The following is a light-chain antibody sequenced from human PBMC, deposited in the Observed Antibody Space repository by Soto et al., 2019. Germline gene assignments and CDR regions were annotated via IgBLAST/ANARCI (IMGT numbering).Light chain of an antibody. J-gene: IGKJ3*01. Sequence: EIVLTQSPATLSLSPGERATLSCXXXQSVSSYLAWYQQKPGQAPRLLIYDASNRATGIPARFSGSGSGTDFTLTISSLEPEDFAVYYCQQRSNWLFTFGPGTKVDIK. V-gene: IGKV3-11*01. CDR3: QQRSNWLFT. CDR2: DAS. CDR1: QSVSSY.